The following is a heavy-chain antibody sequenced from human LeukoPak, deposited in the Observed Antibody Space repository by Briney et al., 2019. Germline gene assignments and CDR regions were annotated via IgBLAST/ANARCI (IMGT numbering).Heavy chain of an antibody. D-gene: IGHD2-2*01. J-gene: IGHJ3*02. CDR2: INHSGST. V-gene: IGHV4-34*01. CDR3: ARGDIVVVPAAVFDI. Sequence: SETLSLTCAVYGGSFSGYYWSWIRQPPGKGLEWIGEINHSGSTNYNPSLKSRVTISVDPSKNQFSLKLSSVTAADTAVYYCARGDIVVVPAAVFDIWGQGTMVTVSS. CDR1: GGSFSGYY.